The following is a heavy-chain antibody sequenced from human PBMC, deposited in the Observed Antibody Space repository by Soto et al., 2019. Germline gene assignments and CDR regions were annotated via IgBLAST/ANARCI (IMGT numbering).Heavy chain of an antibody. CDR3: ARGTYFDY. CDR1: GYIMTTYG. V-gene: IGHV1-18*01. Sequence: QVQLVQSGTEVKKPGASVKVSCKASGYIMTTYGVSWVRQAPGQGLEWVGWISAYNDHTNYAQKFQGRVTMTTDTSTSTAYMKLRSLRSADTAVYYCARGTYFDYWGQGTLVTVSS. J-gene: IGHJ4*02. CDR2: ISAYNDHT. D-gene: IGHD1-1*01.